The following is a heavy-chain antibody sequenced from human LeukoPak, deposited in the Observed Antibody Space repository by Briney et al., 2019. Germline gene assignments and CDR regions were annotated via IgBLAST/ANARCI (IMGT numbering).Heavy chain of an antibody. CDR3: AKGAHGSGSYNFDY. J-gene: IGHJ4*02. CDR2: ISYDGSNK. D-gene: IGHD3-10*01. Sequence: GGSLRLSCAASGFTFSSYGMHWVRQAPGKGLEWVAVISYDGSNKYYADSVKGRFTISRDNSKNTLYLQMNSLRAEDTAVYYCAKGAHGSGSYNFDYWGQGTLVTVSS. CDR1: GFTFSSYG. V-gene: IGHV3-30*18.